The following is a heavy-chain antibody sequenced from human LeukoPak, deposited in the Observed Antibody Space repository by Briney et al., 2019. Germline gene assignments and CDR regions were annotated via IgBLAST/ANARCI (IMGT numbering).Heavy chain of an antibody. CDR2: IYNSGST. V-gene: IGHV4-59*01. D-gene: IGHD6-19*01. Sequence: SETLSLTCTVSGGSISSNYWSWIRQPPGEGLEWVGYIYNSGSTNYNPSLTSQVTISIDTAKNQFSLTLNSGTAADTAVYYCAAESERWLLRSWGQGTLVTASS. CDR1: GGSISSNY. J-gene: IGHJ4*02. CDR3: AAESERWLLRS.